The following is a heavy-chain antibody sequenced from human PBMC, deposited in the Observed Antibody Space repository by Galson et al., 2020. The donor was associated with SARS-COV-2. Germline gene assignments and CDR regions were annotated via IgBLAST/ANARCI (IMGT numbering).Heavy chain of an antibody. CDR1: GYSFSTYW. J-gene: IGHJ4*02. CDR3: ARHGPAGAGHGDMYAAY. CDR2: IYPGDSDA. D-gene: IGHD2-8*01. V-gene: IGHV5-51*01. Sequence: GESLKISCQTSGYSFSTYWLVWVRQMPGKGLEWVGNIYPGDSDARYSPSYHGHTTMSVDKSTSTAYLQLYSLKASDTAIYYCARHGPAGAGHGDMYAAYWGQGTPVTVSS.